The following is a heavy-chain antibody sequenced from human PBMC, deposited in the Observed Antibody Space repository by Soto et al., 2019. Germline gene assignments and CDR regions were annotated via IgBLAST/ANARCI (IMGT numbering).Heavy chain of an antibody. CDR2: IIPIFGTA. CDR3: ARDRGVVVPAVIRYYYYYGMDV. Sequence: SVKVSCKASGGTFSSYAISWVRQAPGRGLEWMGGIIPIFGTANYAQKFQGRVTITADKSTSTAYMELSSLRSEDTAVYYCARDRGVVVPAVIRYYYYYGMDVWGQGTTVTVSS. CDR1: GGTFSSYA. V-gene: IGHV1-69*06. D-gene: IGHD2-2*01. J-gene: IGHJ6*02.